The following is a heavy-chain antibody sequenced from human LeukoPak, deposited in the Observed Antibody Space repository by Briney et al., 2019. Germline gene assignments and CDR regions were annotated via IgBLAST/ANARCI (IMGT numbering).Heavy chain of an antibody. D-gene: IGHD3-10*01. CDR2: IYYSGST. CDR3: AGTSYGSGSFDY. Sequence: SQTLSLTCTVSAGSISSGGYYWSWIRQHPGKGLEWIGYIYYSGSTYYNPSLKSRVTISVDTSKNQFSLKLSSVTAADTAVYYCAGTSYGSGSFDYWGQGTLVTVSS. CDR1: AGSISSGGYY. V-gene: IGHV4-31*03. J-gene: IGHJ4*02.